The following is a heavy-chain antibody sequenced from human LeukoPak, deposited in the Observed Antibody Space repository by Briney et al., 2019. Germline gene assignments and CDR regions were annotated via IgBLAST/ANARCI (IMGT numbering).Heavy chain of an antibody. CDR3: ARDCISTSCTDAFDI. D-gene: IGHD2-2*01. J-gene: IGHJ3*02. CDR1: GFTVSSNY. Sequence: GGSLRLSCAASGFTVSSNYMNWVRQAPGRGLERVSVLYSGGTTYYVDSVKGRFTISRDNSKNTLYLQMNSLRAEDTAVYYCARDCISTSCTDAFDIWGQGTMVTVSS. V-gene: IGHV3-66*01. CDR2: LYSGGTT.